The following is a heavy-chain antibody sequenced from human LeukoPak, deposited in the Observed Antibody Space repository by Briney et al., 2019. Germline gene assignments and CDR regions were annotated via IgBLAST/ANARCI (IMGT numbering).Heavy chain of an antibody. CDR3: ARGYSSSWVYFDY. CDR2: IYTSGST. Sequence: SQTLSLTCTVSGGSISSGSYYWSWIRQPAGKGLEWIGRIYTSGSTNYNPSLKSRVTISVDTSKNQFSLKLSSVTAADTAVYYCARGYSSSWVYFDYWGQGTLVTVSS. V-gene: IGHV4-61*02. D-gene: IGHD6-13*01. J-gene: IGHJ4*02. CDR1: GGSISSGSYY.